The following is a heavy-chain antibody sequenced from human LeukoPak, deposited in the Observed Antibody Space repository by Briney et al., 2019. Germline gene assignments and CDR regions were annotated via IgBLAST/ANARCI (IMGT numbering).Heavy chain of an antibody. Sequence: GALRLSCAASGFSFSTDWMSWVRQPPGKGLEWVANIKQDGSEKYYVDSVMGRFTISRDNAKNSLYLQMNSLRVEDTAVYYCVRSQYSSSSWGQGTLVTVSS. CDR2: IKQDGSEK. D-gene: IGHD6-13*01. V-gene: IGHV3-7*01. J-gene: IGHJ5*02. CDR1: GFSFSTDW. CDR3: VRSQYSSSS.